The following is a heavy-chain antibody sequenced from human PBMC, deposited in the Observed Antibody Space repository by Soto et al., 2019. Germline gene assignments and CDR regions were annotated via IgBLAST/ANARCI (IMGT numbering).Heavy chain of an antibody. D-gene: IGHD2-15*01. CDR1: GGTFSSYA. V-gene: IGHV1-69*01. CDR3: ARDSNNVAQQGGDAFDI. J-gene: IGHJ3*02. CDR2: IIPIFGTA. Sequence: QVQLVQSGAEVKKPGSSVKVSCKASGGTFSSYAISWVRQAPGQGLEWMGGIIPIFGTANYAQKFQGRVTITADESTSTAYMELSSLRSEDTAVYYCARDSNNVAQQGGDAFDIWGQGTMVTVSS.